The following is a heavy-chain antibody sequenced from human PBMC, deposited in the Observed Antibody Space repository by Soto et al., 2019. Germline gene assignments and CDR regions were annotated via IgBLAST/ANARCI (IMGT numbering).Heavy chain of an antibody. CDR3: LRAVGPTDWRKHYFQD. CDR2: IKSSGDNI. V-gene: IGHV3-48*01. Sequence: DVQLVESGGALVQPGESLRLSCVASGFAFGTQSMNWVRQAPGKGLEWVAYIKSSGDNIFYADSVKGRFTISRDNARNSLYLQMNSLGADDTAVYSCLRAVGPTDWRKHYFQDLGQGILVTVSS. CDR1: GFAFGTQS. D-gene: IGHD1-1*01. J-gene: IGHJ4*02.